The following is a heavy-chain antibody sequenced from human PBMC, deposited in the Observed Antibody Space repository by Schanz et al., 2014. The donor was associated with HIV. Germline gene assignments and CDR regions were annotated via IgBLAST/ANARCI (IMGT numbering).Heavy chain of an antibody. D-gene: IGHD1-1*01. CDR1: GYTFTRYG. J-gene: IGHJ4*02. Sequence: QVHLVQSGAEVRDPGASVKVSCRSSGYTFTRYGISWVRQAPGQGLEWMGWINGYNGHTIYAQSFQDKLTMTTDTYTNTAYMELRSLRSDDTAVYYCARVATSGFFDDYWGQGTLVTVPS. CDR2: INGYNGHT. CDR3: ARVATSGFFDDY. V-gene: IGHV1-18*01.